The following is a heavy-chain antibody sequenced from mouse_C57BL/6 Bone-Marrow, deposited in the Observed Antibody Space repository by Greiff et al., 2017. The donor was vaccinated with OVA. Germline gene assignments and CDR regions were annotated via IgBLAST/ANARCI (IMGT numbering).Heavy chain of an antibody. CDR2: IYIGNGYT. V-gene: IGHV1-58*01. CDR3: ARGFAY. Sequence: VQLQQSGAELVRPGSSVKMSCKTSGYTFTSYGINWVKPRPGQGLEWIGYIYIGNGYTKSNEKFKDKATLTSDTSSSTAYMQLSSLTSEDSAIYFCARGFAYWGQGTLVTVSA. CDR1: GYTFTSYG. J-gene: IGHJ3*01.